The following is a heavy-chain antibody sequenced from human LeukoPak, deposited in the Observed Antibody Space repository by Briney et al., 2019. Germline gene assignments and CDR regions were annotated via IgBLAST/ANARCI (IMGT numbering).Heavy chain of an antibody. J-gene: IGHJ5*02. CDR3: ARDSSSWYPPGWFDP. D-gene: IGHD6-13*01. V-gene: IGHV1-2*02. CDR1: GYTFTGYY. CDR2: INPNSGDT. Sequence: GASVKVSCKASGYTFTGYYLHWVRQAPGQGLEWMGWINPNSGDTNYAQKFQGRVTMTRDTSISTAYMELRSLRSDDTAVYYCARDSSSWYPPGWFDPWGQGTLVTVSS.